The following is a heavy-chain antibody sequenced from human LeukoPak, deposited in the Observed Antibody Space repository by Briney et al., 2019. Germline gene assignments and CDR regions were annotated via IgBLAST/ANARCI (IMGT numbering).Heavy chain of an antibody. CDR3: ARGPGGGSRDGYNTHVYYMDV. D-gene: IGHD5-24*01. Sequence: GGSLRLSCAASGFTFSSYWMHWVRQAPGKGLVWVSRINTDGSSTSYADSVKGRFTISRDNAKNTLYLQMNSLRAEDTAVYYCARGPGGGSRDGYNTHVYYMDVWGKGTTVTVSS. CDR1: GFTFSSYW. CDR2: INTDGSST. V-gene: IGHV3-74*01. J-gene: IGHJ6*03.